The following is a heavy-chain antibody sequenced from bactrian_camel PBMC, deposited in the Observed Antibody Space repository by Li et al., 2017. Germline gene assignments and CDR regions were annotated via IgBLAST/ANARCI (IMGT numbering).Heavy chain of an antibody. CDR2: IGSSGST. J-gene: IGHJ4*01. V-gene: IGHV3S57*01. CDR1: GRTYNKWC. D-gene: IGHD6*01. Sequence: QLVESGGGSVQAGGSLTLSCKHSGRTYNKWCMGWFRQGPGKEREGVAIIGSSGSTGYADSVKGRFTISQNKAKNTVYLQMNNLQPEDTATYYCAEGRGSRGEHCYSLNYWGQGTQVTVSS. CDR3: AEGRGSRGEHCYSLNY.